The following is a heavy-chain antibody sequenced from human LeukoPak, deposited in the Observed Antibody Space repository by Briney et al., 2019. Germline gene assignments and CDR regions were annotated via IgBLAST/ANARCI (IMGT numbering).Heavy chain of an antibody. D-gene: IGHD6-19*01. CDR1: GGSISSYY. V-gene: IGHV4-59*08. Sequence: SETLSLTCTVSGGSISSYYWSWIRQPPGKGLEWIGYIYYSGTTNYNPSLKSRVTISVDTSKNQFSLKLSSVTAADTAIYYCARAVSGRFDYWGQGTLVTVSS. CDR2: IYYSGTT. CDR3: ARAVSGRFDY. J-gene: IGHJ4*02.